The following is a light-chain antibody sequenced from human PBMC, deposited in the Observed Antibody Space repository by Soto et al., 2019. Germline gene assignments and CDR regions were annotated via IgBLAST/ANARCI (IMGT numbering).Light chain of an antibody. J-gene: IGKJ2*01. Sequence: DVVMTQSPLSLSVTLGQPASISCRSSQSLVYSDGDSYLNWFQQRPGQSPRRLIYKVSNRDSGVPDIFSGSGSGTDFKPKITRVEDEDVAVHYSMQGTHCWYPFGQGTKVDIK. CDR1: QSLVYSDGDSY. CDR3: MQGTHCWYP. V-gene: IGKV2-30*01. CDR2: KVS.